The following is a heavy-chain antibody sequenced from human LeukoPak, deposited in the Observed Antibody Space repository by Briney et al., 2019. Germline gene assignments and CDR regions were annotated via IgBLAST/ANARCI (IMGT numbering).Heavy chain of an antibody. CDR3: AKDRGLTYYDNLIDY. CDR2: ISYDGSNK. D-gene: IGHD3-9*01. J-gene: IGHJ4*02. Sequence: PGGSLRLSCAVSGFTVSNYDIHWVRQAPGKGLEWVAVISYDGSNKYYADSVKGRFTISRDNSTNTLYLQMNSLRAEDTAVYYCAKDRGLTYYDNLIDYWGQGTLVTVSS. CDR1: GFTVSNYD. V-gene: IGHV3-30*18.